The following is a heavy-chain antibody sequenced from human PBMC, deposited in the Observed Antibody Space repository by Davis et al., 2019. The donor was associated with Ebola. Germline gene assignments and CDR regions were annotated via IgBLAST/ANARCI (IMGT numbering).Heavy chain of an antibody. D-gene: IGHD6-19*01. J-gene: IGHJ4*02. V-gene: IGHV3-30*02. Sequence: GGSLRLSCAASGFTFSSYGMHWVRQAPGKGLEWVAVIWYDGSNKYYADSVKGRFTISRDNSKNTLYLQMNSLRAEDTAVYYCAKDWAAAVAGDYWGQGTLVTVSS. CDR3: AKDWAAAVAGDY. CDR2: IWYDGSNK. CDR1: GFTFSSYG.